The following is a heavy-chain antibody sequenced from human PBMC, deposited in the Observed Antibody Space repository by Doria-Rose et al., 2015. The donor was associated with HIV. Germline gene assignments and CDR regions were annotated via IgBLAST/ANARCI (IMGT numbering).Heavy chain of an antibody. J-gene: IGHJ4*02. CDR2: IYYSGSA. CDR1: GDSISSSGFY. V-gene: IGHV4-31*03. Sequence: QVQLQESGPGLVKPSQTLSLNCTVSGDSISSSGFYWTWIRHLPGKGLEWIGYIYYSGSAYYNPSLKSRLTISVDTSKNQFSLALRSVTAADTAVYYCARGGGYDPGLYWGQGNLVTVSS. CDR3: ARGGGYDPGLY. D-gene: IGHD5-12*01.